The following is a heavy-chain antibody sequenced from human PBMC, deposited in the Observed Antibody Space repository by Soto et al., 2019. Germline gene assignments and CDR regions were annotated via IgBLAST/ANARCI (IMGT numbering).Heavy chain of an antibody. CDR2: IYYSGST. CDR3: ARGSAPSFYILIRLHYFDT. V-gene: IGHV4-31*03. CDR1: GGSISSGGYY. J-gene: IGHJ4*02. Sequence: SETLSLTCTVSGGSISSGGYYWSWIRQHPGKGLEWIGYIYYSGSTYYNPSLKSRVTISVDTSKNQFSLKLSSVTAADTAVYYCARGSAPSFYILIRLHYFDTWGPGTLVTVSS. D-gene: IGHD3-9*01.